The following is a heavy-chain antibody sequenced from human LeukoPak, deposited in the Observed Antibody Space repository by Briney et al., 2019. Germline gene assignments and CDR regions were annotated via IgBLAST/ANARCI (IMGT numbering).Heavy chain of an antibody. D-gene: IGHD2-2*02. J-gene: IGHJ5*02. Sequence: ASVKVSCKASGYTFTSYGISWVRQAPGQGLEWMGWISAYNGNTNYAQKLQGRVTMTTDTSTSTAYMELRSLRSEDTAVFYCARGRYCSSTSCYRNWFDPWGQGTLVTVSS. CDR2: ISAYNGNT. V-gene: IGHV1-18*01. CDR1: GYTFTSYG. CDR3: ARGRYCSSTSCYRNWFDP.